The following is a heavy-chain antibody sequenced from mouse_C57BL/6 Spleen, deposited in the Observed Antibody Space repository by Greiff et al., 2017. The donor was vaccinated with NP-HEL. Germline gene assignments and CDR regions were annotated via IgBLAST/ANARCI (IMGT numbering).Heavy chain of an antibody. CDR3: ARHRDYFDY. J-gene: IGHJ2*01. V-gene: IGHV5-15*01. D-gene: IGHD3-1*01. CDR2: ISNLAYSI. Sequence: EVHLVESGGGLVQPGGSLKLSCAASGFTFSDYGMAWVRQAPRKGPEWVAFISNLAYSIYYADTVTGRFTISRENAKNTLYLEMSSLRSEDTAMYYCARHRDYFDYWGQGTTLTVSS. CDR1: GFTFSDYG.